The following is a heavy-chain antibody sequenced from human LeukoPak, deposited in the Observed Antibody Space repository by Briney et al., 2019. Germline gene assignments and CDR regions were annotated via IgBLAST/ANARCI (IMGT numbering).Heavy chain of an antibody. J-gene: IGHJ4*02. D-gene: IGHD3-3*01. CDR1: GYSISNGYY. CDR2: IYHSGST. CDR3: ARVLPYDFWSGPSPYYFDY. Sequence: SETLSLTCAVSGYSISNGYYWGWIRQPPGKGLEWLGSIYHSGSTYYNPSLKSRVTISVDTSKNQFSLKLSSVTAADTAVYYCARVLPYDFWSGPSPYYFDYWGQGTLVTVSS. V-gene: IGHV4-38-2*01.